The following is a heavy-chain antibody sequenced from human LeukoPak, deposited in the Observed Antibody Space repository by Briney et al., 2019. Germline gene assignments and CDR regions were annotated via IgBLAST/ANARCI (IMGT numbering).Heavy chain of an antibody. D-gene: IGHD5-18*01. CDR2: INPNSGGT. CDR1: GYTFTSYH. CDR3: ARSEYTFGPIGY. V-gene: IGHV1-2*06. Sequence: ASVKVSCKASGYTFTSYHVHWVRQAPGQGLEWMGRINPNSGGTNSAQTFQGRVAMTLDTSTSTAYMELSRLTSDDSAVYFCARSEYTFGPIGYWGQGTLVTVSS. J-gene: IGHJ4*02.